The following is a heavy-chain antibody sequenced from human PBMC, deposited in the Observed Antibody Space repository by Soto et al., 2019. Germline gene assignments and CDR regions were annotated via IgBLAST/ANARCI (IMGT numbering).Heavy chain of an antibody. D-gene: IGHD2-8*02. CDR2: IYSGGST. CDR1: GFTVSSNY. V-gene: IGHV3-53*01. J-gene: IGHJ4*02. CDR3: ASSSPGGSNDY. Sequence: GGSLRLSCAASGFTVSSNYMSWVRQAPGKGLEWVSVIYSGGSTYYADSVKGRFTISRDNSKNTLYLQMNSLRAEDTAVYYCASSSPGGSNDYWGQGTLVTVSS.